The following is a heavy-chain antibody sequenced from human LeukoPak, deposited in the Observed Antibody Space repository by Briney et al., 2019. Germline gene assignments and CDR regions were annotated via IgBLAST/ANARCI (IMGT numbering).Heavy chain of an antibody. V-gene: IGHV6-1*01. CDR2: TYYRSKWYN. CDR3: ARDPSRRDSGYELHFDY. CDR1: GDSVSSNSAA. Sequence: SQTLSLTCAISGDSVSSNSAAWNWIRQSPSRGLERLGRTYYRSKWYNDYAVSVKSRITINPDTSTNQFSLQLNSVTPEDTAVYYCARDPSRRDSGYELHFDYWGQGTLVTVSS. D-gene: IGHD5-12*01. J-gene: IGHJ4*02.